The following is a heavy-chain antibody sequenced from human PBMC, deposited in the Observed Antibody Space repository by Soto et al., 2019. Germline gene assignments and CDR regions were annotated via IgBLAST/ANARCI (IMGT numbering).Heavy chain of an antibody. D-gene: IGHD3-10*01. Sequence: QVQLVQSGAEVRKPGSSVRVSCTPSGGSFSKNAINWVRQAAGQGLEWMGGIIPIFGLTNYAQEFQGRLTISADESRSVTYMDLSSLTSGDTAMYYCATVEVSGSGNFYFYHYYDMDVWGLGTSVTVSS. CDR3: ATVEVSGSGNFYFYHYYDMDV. CDR1: GGSFSKNA. V-gene: IGHV1-69*01. J-gene: IGHJ6*02. CDR2: IIPIFGLT.